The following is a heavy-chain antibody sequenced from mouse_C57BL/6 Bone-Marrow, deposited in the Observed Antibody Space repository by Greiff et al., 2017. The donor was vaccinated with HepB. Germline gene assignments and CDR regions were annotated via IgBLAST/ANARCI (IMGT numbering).Heavy chain of an antibody. Sequence: VQLQQSGPELVKPGASVKISCKASGYTFTDYYMNWVKQSHGKSLEWIGDINPNNGGTSYNQKFKGKATLTVDKSSSTAYMELRSLTSEDSAVYYCAGGGAAWFAYWGQGTLVTVSA. J-gene: IGHJ3*01. CDR2: INPNNGGT. CDR3: AGGGAAWFAY. CDR1: GYTFTDYY. V-gene: IGHV1-26*01.